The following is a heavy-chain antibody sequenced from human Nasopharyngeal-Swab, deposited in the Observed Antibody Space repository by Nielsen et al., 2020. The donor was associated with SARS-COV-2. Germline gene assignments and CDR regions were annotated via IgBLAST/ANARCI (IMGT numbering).Heavy chain of an antibody. J-gene: IGHJ5*02. CDR3: ARGGGYSYGTWVWFVP. V-gene: IGHV4-31*02. Sequence: WIRQPPGKGLEWIGYIYYSGSTYYNPSLKSRVTISVDTSKNQFSLKLSSVTAADTAVYYCARGGGYSYGTWVWFVPWGQGTLVTVSS. CDR2: IYYSGST. D-gene: IGHD5-18*01.